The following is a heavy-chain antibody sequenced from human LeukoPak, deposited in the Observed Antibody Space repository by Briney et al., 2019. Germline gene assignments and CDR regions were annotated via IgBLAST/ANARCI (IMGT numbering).Heavy chain of an antibody. CDR1: GDSISRRSDY. CDR2: IYYSGTT. J-gene: IGHJ5*02. Sequence: PSETLSLTCTVSGDSISRRSDYWGWIRRSPGKGLEWIGSIYYSGTTHYNPSLKSRVTISVDTPKNQFCLKLSSVTAADTAVYYCARVLLLWFGDKGSWFDPWGQGTLVTVSS. V-gene: IGHV4-39*07. CDR3: ARVLLLWFGDKGSWFDP. D-gene: IGHD3-10*01.